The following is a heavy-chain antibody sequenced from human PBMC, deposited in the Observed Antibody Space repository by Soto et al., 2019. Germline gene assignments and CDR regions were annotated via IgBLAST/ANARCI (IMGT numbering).Heavy chain of an antibody. D-gene: IGHD6-13*01. Sequence: SETLSLTCVVSGGSISSTNWWTWVRQPPGKRLEWIGEIYHNGSPTYSPSLRGRATISVDKSNNQFSLRLSSVTAADTAVYYCARLAAAGGRYGMDVWGQGTTVTVSS. CDR1: GGSISSTNW. CDR3: ARLAAAGGRYGMDV. V-gene: IGHV4-4*02. J-gene: IGHJ6*02. CDR2: IYHNGSP.